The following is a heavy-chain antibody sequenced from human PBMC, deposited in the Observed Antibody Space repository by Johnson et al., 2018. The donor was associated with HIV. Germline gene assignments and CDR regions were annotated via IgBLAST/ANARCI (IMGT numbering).Heavy chain of an antibody. Sequence: VQLVESGGGLVQPGGSLRLSCAASEFTFSNYWMHWVRQGLGKGLVWVSRINSDGSSTSYADSVKGRFTISRDNAKNTLYLQRNSLRAEDTAVYYCGRGGYDSSGYDAFDIWGQGTMVTVSS. CDR2: INSDGSST. D-gene: IGHD3-22*01. CDR1: EFTFSNYW. J-gene: IGHJ3*02. CDR3: GRGGYDSSGYDAFDI. V-gene: IGHV3-74*01.